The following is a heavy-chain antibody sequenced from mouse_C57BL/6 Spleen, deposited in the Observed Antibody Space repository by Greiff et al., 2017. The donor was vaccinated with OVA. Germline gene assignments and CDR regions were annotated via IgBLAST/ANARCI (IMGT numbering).Heavy chain of an antibody. CDR1: GYTFTSYG. CDR2: IYPRSGNT. V-gene: IGHV1-81*01. Sequence: QVQLKESGAELARPGASVKLSCKASGYTFTSYGISWVKQRTGQGLEWIGEIYPRSGNTYYNEKFKGKATLTADKSSSTAYMELRSLTSEDSAVYFCARSESNYEAYWGQGTLVTVSA. J-gene: IGHJ3*01. D-gene: IGHD2-5*01. CDR3: ARSESNYEAY.